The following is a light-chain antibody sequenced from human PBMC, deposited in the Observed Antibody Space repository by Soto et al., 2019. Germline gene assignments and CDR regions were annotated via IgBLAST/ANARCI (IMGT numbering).Light chain of an antibody. CDR2: DAS. J-gene: IGKJ1*01. V-gene: IGKV1-5*01. CDR1: QGISSW. CDR3: QQYTENSGT. Sequence: DIQMTQSPSSVAASVGDRVTITCRASQGISSWLAWYQQKPGKAPKVLIYDASSLESGVPSRFSGSESGTEFTLTISSLQPDDIATYYCQQYTENSGTFGQGTTGDIK.